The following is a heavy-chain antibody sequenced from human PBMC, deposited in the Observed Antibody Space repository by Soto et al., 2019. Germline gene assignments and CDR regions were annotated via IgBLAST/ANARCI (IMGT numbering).Heavy chain of an antibody. CDR3: ARNREDGSGYSVRFDY. CDR2: IYHDEST. Sequence: SETLSLTCAVPGGSINNSHWWSWVRQPPGKGLEWIGEIYHDESTNYNPSLKSRAIISIDKSKNRFSLKVTSVTAADTAVYYCARNREDGSGYSVRFDYWGLGTLVTVSS. V-gene: IGHV4-4*02. D-gene: IGHD3-22*01. CDR1: GGSINNSHW. J-gene: IGHJ4*02.